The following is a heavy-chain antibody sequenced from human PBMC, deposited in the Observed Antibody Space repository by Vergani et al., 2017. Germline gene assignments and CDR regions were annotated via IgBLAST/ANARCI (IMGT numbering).Heavy chain of an antibody. Sequence: QVQLVQSGAEMKKPGASVNVSCKTSGYSFNSYGINWVRQAPGQGLEWLGWISGYDGKTKYVEKLQGRITVTIDTSTNSAYMELRGLRSDDTAVYYCARGGSIAAPSYLYHFYMDVWGKGTSVTVSS. D-gene: IGHD6-6*01. J-gene: IGHJ6*03. V-gene: IGHV1-18*01. CDR1: GYSFNSYG. CDR3: ARGGSIAAPSYLYHFYMDV. CDR2: ISGYDGKT.